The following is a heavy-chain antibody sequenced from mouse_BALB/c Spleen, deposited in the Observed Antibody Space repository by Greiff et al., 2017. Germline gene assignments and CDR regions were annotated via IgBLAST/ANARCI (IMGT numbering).Heavy chain of an antibody. D-gene: IGHD2-14*01. CDR3: ARENRYGGDFDY. Sequence: VQLQQSGPQLVRPGASVKISCKASGYSFTSYWMHWVKQRPGQGLEWIGMIDPSDSETRLNQKFKDKATLTVDKSSSTAYMQLSSPTSEDSAVYYCARENRYGGDFDYWGQGTTLTVSS. CDR1: GYSFTSYW. CDR2: IDPSDSET. J-gene: IGHJ2*01. V-gene: IGHV1S127*01.